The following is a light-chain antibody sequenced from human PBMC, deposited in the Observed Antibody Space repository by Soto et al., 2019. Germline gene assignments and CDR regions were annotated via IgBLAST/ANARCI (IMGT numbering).Light chain of an antibody. CDR1: QNLHSF. Sequence: ERVRTPSPATLSLTPVERAPLSFMASQNLHSFLNWYQQRPGQAPRPLIYDGSKRAAGVPDRISGDGSGTDYTLTISSLEPEDFAVYYCQKRTRWPMTCGHGTRREIK. CDR2: DGS. CDR3: QKRTRWPMT. J-gene: IGKJ5*01. V-gene: IGKV3-11*01.